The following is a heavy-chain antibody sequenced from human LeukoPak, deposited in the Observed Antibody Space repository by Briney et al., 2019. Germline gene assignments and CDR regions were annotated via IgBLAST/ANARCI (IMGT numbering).Heavy chain of an antibody. CDR1: GFTFSTYS. Sequence: PGESLRLSCAASGFTFSTYSMNWLRLAPGKGLEWVSSISPDSNYKYYVDSVKGRFTISRDNAKSSLYLQMNSLRAEDTAVYYCATYSSLNRREFQFWGQGTLLTVSS. CDR3: ATYSSLNRREFQF. CDR2: ISPDSNYK. V-gene: IGHV3-21*01. D-gene: IGHD3-22*01. J-gene: IGHJ1*01.